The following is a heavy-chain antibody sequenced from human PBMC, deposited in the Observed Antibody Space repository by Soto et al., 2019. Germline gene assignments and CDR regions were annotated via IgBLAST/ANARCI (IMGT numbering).Heavy chain of an antibody. CDR1: GCTFGDYY. CDR2: ISSSGSTI. J-gene: IGHJ4*02. V-gene: IGHV3-11*01. D-gene: IGHD6-19*01. CDR3: ARRSSGWYFDY. Sequence: GGSQRLSWAASGCTFGDYYMPWIRQAPGKGLEWVSYISSSGSTIYYADSVKGRFTISRDNAKNSLYVQMNSLRAEDAAVYYCARRSSGWYFDYWGQGTLVTVSS.